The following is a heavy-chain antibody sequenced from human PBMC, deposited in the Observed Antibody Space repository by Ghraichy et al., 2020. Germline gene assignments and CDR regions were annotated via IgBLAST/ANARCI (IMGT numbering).Heavy chain of an antibody. D-gene: IGHD7-27*01. CDR3: AREPGACSRFDP. Sequence: ASVKVSCKASGYTFTFYGISWVRQAPGQGLEWIGWISASSGTTNYAQKFQGKVTMTTETSTTTAYMELTSLTSDDTAVYFCAREPGACSRFDPWGQGTLGADSS. V-gene: IGHV1-18*01. CDR1: GYTFTFYG. CDR2: ISASSGTT. J-gene: IGHJ5*02.